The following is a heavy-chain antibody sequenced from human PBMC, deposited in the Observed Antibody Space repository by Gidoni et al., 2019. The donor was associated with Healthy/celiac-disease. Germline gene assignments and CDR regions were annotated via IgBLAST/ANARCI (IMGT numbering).Heavy chain of an antibody. D-gene: IGHD1-26*01. CDR1: RGSIGSSSYY. V-gene: IGHV4-39*01. CDR3: ARYSGSYLDAFDI. CDR2: IYYSGST. Sequence: QLQLQESGPGLVKPSEALSLTCTVSRGSIGSSSYYWGWIRQPPGKGLEWIGSIYYSGSTYYNPSLKSRVTISVDTSKNQFSLKLSSVTAADTAVYYCARYSGSYLDAFDIWGQGTMVTVSS. J-gene: IGHJ3*02.